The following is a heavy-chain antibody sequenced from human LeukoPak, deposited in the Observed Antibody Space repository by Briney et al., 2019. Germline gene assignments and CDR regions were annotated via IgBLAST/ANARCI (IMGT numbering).Heavy chain of an antibody. CDR1: GGSISSYY. Sequence: SETLSLTCTVSGGSISSYYWSWIRQPPGKGLEWIGYIYYSGSTNYNPSLKSRVTISVDTSKNQFSLKLSSVTAADTAVYYCATTTVNSYYYYYGMDVWGQGTTVTVSS. CDR3: ATTTVNSYYYYYGMDV. V-gene: IGHV4-59*01. J-gene: IGHJ6*02. D-gene: IGHD4-17*01. CDR2: IYYSGST.